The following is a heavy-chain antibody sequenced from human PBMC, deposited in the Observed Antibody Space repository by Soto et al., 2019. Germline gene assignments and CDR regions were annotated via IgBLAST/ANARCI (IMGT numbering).Heavy chain of an antibody. Sequence: ASVKVSCTVSGYTLTELSMHWVRQAPGKGLEWMGGFDPEDGETIYAQKFQGRVTMTEDTSTDTAYMELSSLRSEDTALYYCASDYNAYQRQHVFDIWGQGTLVTVSS. J-gene: IGHJ3*02. CDR3: ASDYNAYQRQHVFDI. V-gene: IGHV1-24*01. CDR1: GYTLTELS. CDR2: FDPEDGET. D-gene: IGHD3-10*01.